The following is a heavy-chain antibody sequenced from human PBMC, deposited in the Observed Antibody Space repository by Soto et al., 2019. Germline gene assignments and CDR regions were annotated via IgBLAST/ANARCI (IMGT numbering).Heavy chain of an antibody. J-gene: IGHJ1*01. D-gene: IGHD5-18*01. CDR1: GYNFISNT. Sequence: ASVKVSCKASGYNFISNTINWVRQAPGQGLEWMGWISPYNGNTNYAQILQGRVTMTTDTSTNTAYMELRSLRSDDTAVYYCATERAEYSLDVWGQGTLVTVSS. CDR2: ISPYNGNT. V-gene: IGHV1-18*04. CDR3: ATERAEYSLDV.